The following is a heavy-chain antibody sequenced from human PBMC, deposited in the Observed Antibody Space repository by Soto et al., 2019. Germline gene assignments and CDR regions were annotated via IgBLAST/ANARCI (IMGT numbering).Heavy chain of an antibody. CDR3: AKGFSYSVIDY. Sequence: GGSLRLSCAASGFTFSTYGMHWVRQAPGKGLEWVAVISYEGSNKYYADSVKGRFTISRDNSKNTQYLQMSSLRTEDTAVYYCAKGFSYSVIDYWGQGTLVTVSS. CDR1: GFTFSTYG. J-gene: IGHJ4*02. V-gene: IGHV3-30*18. D-gene: IGHD5-18*01. CDR2: ISYEGSNK.